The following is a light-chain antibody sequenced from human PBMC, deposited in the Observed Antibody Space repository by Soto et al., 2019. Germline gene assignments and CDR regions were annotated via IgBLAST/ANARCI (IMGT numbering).Light chain of an antibody. CDR1: SSDVGAYEY. Sequence: ALTQPASVSGSPGQSITISCTGTSSDVGAYEYVSWYQQHPGKAPKLLIYDVSNRPSGVSTRFSGSKSGNTASLTISGLRAEDEGDYYCTSYTTRRLYVFGSGTKVTVL. CDR2: DVS. V-gene: IGLV2-14*03. J-gene: IGLJ1*01. CDR3: TSYTTRRLYV.